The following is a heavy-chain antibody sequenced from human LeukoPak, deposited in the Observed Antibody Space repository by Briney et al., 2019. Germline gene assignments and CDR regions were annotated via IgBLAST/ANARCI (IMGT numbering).Heavy chain of an antibody. J-gene: IGHJ5*02. V-gene: IGHV7-4-1*02. D-gene: IGHD6-13*01. Sequence: ASVKVSCKASGYTFTSYAMNWVRQAPGQGLEWMGWINTNTGNPTYAQGFTGRFVFSLDTSVSTAYLQISSLKAEDTAVYYCAREGFLAAEDWDWFDPWGQGTLVTVSS. CDR1: GYTFTSYA. CDR3: AREGFLAAEDWDWFDP. CDR2: INTNTGNP.